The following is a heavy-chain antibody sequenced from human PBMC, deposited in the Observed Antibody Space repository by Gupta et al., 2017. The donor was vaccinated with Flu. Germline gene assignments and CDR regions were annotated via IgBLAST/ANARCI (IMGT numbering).Heavy chain of an antibody. D-gene: IGHD6-13*01. Sequence: GTFNSYAIRWVRQAPGQGLEWMGGIIPIFGTANYAQKFQGRVTITADESTSTAYMGLSSLRSEDTAVYYCARGSSWYGIDYWGQGTLVTVAS. V-gene: IGHV1-69*01. CDR2: IIPIFGTA. CDR1: GTFNSYA. J-gene: IGHJ4*02. CDR3: ARGSSWYGIDY.